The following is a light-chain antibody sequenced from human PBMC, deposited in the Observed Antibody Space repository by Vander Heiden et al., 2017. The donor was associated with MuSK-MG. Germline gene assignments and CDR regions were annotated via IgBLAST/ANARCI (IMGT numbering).Light chain of an antibody. CDR2: DVS. Sequence: QSALTQPASVSGSPGQSLTISCIGTSSDVGRFNFVSWYQQHPGKAPKLIIYDVSSRPSGVSNRFSGSKSATTASLTISGLQAEDEADYYCSSYTSSSTSVVFGGGTKLTVL. CDR1: SSDVGRFNF. J-gene: IGLJ2*01. V-gene: IGLV2-14*03. CDR3: SSYTSSSTSVV.